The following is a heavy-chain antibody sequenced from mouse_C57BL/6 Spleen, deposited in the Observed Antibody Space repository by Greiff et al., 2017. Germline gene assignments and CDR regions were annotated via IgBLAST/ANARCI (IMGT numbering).Heavy chain of an antibody. Sequence: QVQLQQPGTELVKPGASVKLSCKASGYTFTSYWMHWVKQRPGQGLEWIGNINPSNGGTNYNEKFKSKATLTVDKSSSTAYMQLSSLTSEDSAVYYCARSGPFYYDYQAWFAYWGQGTLVTVSA. J-gene: IGHJ3*01. D-gene: IGHD2-4*01. V-gene: IGHV1-53*01. CDR1: GYTFTSYW. CDR3: ARSGPFYYDYQAWFAY. CDR2: INPSNGGT.